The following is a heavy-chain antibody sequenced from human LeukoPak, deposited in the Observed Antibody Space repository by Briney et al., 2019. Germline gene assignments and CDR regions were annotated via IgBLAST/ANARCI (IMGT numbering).Heavy chain of an antibody. CDR1: GGPISSYY. J-gene: IGHJ4*02. Sequence: PSETLSLTCTVSGGPISSYYWSWIRQPPGKGLEWIGYIYYSGSTNYNPSLKSRVTISVDTSKNQFSLKLSSVTAADTAVYYCATVGCSGGSCYSVNYFDYWGQGTLVTASS. V-gene: IGHV4-59*01. CDR2: IYYSGST. CDR3: ATVGCSGGSCYSVNYFDY. D-gene: IGHD2-15*01.